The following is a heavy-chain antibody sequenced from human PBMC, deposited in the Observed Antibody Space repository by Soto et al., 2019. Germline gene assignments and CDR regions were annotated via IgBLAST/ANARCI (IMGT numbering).Heavy chain of an antibody. J-gene: IGHJ4*02. CDR2: IIPISGTT. CDR1: GGTFNNYA. V-gene: IGHV1-69*06. CDR3: ARWGGISSSGGDCFKNPFDH. D-gene: IGHD2-21*02. Sequence: QVQLVQYGAEVKKPESSVKVSGKPSGGTFNNYAINWVRQAPGQGLEWMGGIIPISGTTKYAQKFQGRVTIIADKSTSTDYMDLSSLRCEDTADYYGARWGGISSSGGDCFKNPFDHWGQGTLVTVSS.